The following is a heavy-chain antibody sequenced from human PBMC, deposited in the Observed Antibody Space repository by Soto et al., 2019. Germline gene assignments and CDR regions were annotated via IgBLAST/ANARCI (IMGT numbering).Heavy chain of an antibody. D-gene: IGHD3-10*01. J-gene: IGHJ4*02. CDR3: GRTYTGG. CDR1: GFSLRDHA. Sequence: LQSGGGVVKPGESLRLSCEASGFSLRDHALSWVRQAAGGGLEWVSGISGSEDRTNYADFVRGRFIISKDRAKNTLYLDMSGLRVDDTAVYFCGRTYTGGWGQGTLVTVSS. V-gene: IGHV3-23*01. CDR2: ISGSEDRT.